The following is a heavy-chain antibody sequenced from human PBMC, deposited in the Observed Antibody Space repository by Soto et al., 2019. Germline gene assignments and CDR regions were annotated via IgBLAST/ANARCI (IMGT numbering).Heavy chain of an antibody. CDR1: GFTFSSYA. D-gene: IGHD3-22*01. V-gene: IGHV3-23*01. CDR3: AKVAYYYDSSGYGGVWFDP. J-gene: IGHJ5*02. Sequence: GGSLRLSCAASGFTFSSYAMSWVRQAPGKGLEWVSAISGSGGSTYYADSVKGRFTISRDNSKNTLYLQMNSLRAEDTAVYYCAKVAYYYDSSGYGGVWFDPWGQGTLVTVSS. CDR2: ISGSGGST.